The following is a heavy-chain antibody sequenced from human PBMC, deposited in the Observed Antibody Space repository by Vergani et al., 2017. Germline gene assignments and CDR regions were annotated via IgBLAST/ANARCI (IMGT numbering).Heavy chain of an antibody. CDR2: ISANDDT. J-gene: IGHJ4*02. CDR1: GFTLSNYP. CDR3: AKDLTQYNC. V-gene: IGHV3-23*01. D-gene: IGHD2-15*01. Sequence: EVQVLESGGGLVQPGGSLRLSCAASGFTLSNYPMTWARQAPGKGLEWVSAISANDDTYYADSVKGRFTVSRDNSKNTLYLQMNRLRAKDTAVYYCAKDLTQYNCWGQGTLVTVSS.